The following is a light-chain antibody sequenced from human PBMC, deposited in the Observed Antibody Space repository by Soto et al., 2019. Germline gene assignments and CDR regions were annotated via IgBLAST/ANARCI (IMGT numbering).Light chain of an antibody. CDR1: QSVDIS. CDR3: QQYRSWPRT. J-gene: IGKJ1*01. V-gene: IGKV3-15*01. CDR2: GAS. Sequence: EIVLTQSPATLSVSPGERVILSCRASQSVDISLAWYQQKPGQAPRLLIYGASTRATDMPGTFSGRGSGTEFTLTITSLRPEDFGVYYCQQYRSWPRTFGQGTKVDFK.